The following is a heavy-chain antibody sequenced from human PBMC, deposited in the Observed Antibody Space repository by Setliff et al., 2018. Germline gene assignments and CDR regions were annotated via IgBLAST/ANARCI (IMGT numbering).Heavy chain of an antibody. Sequence: ASETLSLTCTVSGDSLTSGPYYWTWVRQPAGKGLEWIGHIYSEGTTNYSPSLRSRVTISSDTSKNQFFLKLNSVTAADTAVYYCARMSGFQYMDVWGKGTTVTVSS. J-gene: IGHJ6*03. CDR2: IYSEGTT. CDR3: ARMSGFQYMDV. D-gene: IGHD3-3*01. V-gene: IGHV4-61*09. CDR1: GDSLTSGPYY.